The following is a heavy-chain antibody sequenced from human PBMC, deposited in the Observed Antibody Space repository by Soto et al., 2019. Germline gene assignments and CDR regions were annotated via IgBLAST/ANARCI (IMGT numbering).Heavy chain of an antibody. CDR1: GFTFSSYA. J-gene: IGHJ3*02. Sequence: GGSLRLSCAASGFTFSSYAMHWVRQAPGKGLEWVAVISYDGSNKYYADSVKGRFTISRDNSKNTLYLQMNSLRAEDTAVYYCARSTMASAFDTWGQGTMVTVSS. V-gene: IGHV3-30-3*01. CDR2: ISYDGSNK. D-gene: IGHD3-10*01. CDR3: ARSTMASAFDT.